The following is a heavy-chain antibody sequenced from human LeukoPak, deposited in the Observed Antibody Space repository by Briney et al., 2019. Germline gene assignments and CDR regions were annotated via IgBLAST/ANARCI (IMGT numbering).Heavy chain of an antibody. Sequence: SGGSLRLSCAASGFIFSSYAMSWVRQAPGKGLEWVSTISGSGGSTYYADSVKGRFTISRDNSKDTVYLQMNSLRAEDTAVYYCAARDSYGSGSYPIDYWGQGTLVTVSS. CDR1: GFIFSSYA. V-gene: IGHV3-23*01. D-gene: IGHD3-10*01. J-gene: IGHJ4*02. CDR2: ISGSGGST. CDR3: AARDSYGSGSYPIDY.